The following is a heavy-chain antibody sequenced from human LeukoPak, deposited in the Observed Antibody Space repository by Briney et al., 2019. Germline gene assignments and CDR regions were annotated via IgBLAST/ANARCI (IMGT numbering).Heavy chain of an antibody. V-gene: IGHV1-3*01. Sequence: ASVKVSCKASGYTFTSYAMHWVRQAPGQRLEWMGWINAGNGNTKYSQKFQGRVTITRDTSASTAHMELSSLRTEDTAVYYCARDPSYYYGSGSYYSFDYWGQGTLVTVSS. D-gene: IGHD3-10*01. CDR3: ARDPSYYYGSGSYYSFDY. CDR2: INAGNGNT. J-gene: IGHJ4*02. CDR1: GYTFTSYA.